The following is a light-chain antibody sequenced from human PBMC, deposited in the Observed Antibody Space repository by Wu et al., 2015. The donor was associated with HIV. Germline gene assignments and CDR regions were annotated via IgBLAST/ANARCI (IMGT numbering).Light chain of an antibody. V-gene: IGKV1-5*03. CDR1: QSISSW. CDR3: QQYNSYSYS. Sequence: DIQMTQPPSTLSASVGDRVTITCRASQSISSWLAWYQQKPGKAPKLLIYKASSLESGVPSRFSGSGSGTEFTLTISGLQPDDFATYYCQQYNSYSYSFGQGTKLEIK. CDR2: KAS. J-gene: IGKJ2*03.